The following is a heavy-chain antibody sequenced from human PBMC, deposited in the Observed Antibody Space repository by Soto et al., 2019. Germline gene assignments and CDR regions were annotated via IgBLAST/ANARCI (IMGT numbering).Heavy chain of an antibody. CDR3: AKDLTAVLAELSWLDF. Sequence: QVLLVESGGGVVQPGRSLRLSCAASGFNFGSYGMHWVRQVPGKGLEWVAVISYDGNNKYYADSVRGRFTISRDNFKNTLYLQMNSRRAEDTAVYHCAKDLTAVLAELSWLDFWGQGTLVTVSS. D-gene: IGHD3-3*02. CDR2: ISYDGNNK. V-gene: IGHV3-30*18. J-gene: IGHJ4*02. CDR1: GFNFGSYG.